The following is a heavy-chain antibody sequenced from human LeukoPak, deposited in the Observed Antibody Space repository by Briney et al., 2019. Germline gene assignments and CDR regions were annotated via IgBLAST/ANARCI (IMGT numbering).Heavy chain of an antibody. CDR2: ISSSSSYI. CDR1: GFAFSDSW. D-gene: IGHD1-14*01. V-gene: IGHV3-21*01. Sequence: GGSLRLACAASGFAFSDSWMTWIRQAPGKGLEWVSSISSSSSYIYYADSVKGRFTISRDNAKNPLYLQMNSLRAEDTAVYYCARGSVTRAYYYYGMDVWGQGTTVTVSS. J-gene: IGHJ6*02. CDR3: ARGSVTRAYYYYGMDV.